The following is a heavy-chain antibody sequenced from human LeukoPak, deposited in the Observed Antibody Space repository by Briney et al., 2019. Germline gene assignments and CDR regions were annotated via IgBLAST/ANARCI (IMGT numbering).Heavy chain of an antibody. CDR2: VNPDGSVK. J-gene: IGHJ4*02. CDR1: GFTFSSHW. V-gene: IGHV3-7*01. CDR3: AKNFGWQQFDY. Sequence: GGSLRLSCAASGFTFSSHWMDWVRQAPGKGLEWVANVNPDGSVKHYVDSVKGRFTISRDNTKNSLYLEMNSLRTEDTAVYYCAKNFGWQQFDYWGQGTLVTVSS. D-gene: IGHD5-24*01.